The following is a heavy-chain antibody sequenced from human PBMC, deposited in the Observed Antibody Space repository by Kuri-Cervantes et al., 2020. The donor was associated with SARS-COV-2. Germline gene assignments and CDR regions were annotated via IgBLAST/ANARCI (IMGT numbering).Heavy chain of an antibody. Sequence: GESLKISCAASGFTVSSNYMSWVRQAPGKGLEWVSVIYSGGSTYYADSVKGRFTISRDNFKNTLYLQMNSLRAEDTAVYYCARYGAVERDYYYYYGMDVWGQGTTVTVSS. J-gene: IGHJ6*02. CDR2: IYSGGST. D-gene: IGHD1-1*01. CDR1: GFTVSSNY. V-gene: IGHV3-66*01. CDR3: ARYGAVERDYYYYYGMDV.